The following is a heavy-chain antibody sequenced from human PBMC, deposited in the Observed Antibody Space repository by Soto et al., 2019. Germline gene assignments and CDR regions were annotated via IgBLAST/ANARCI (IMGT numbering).Heavy chain of an antibody. Sequence: SLRLSCSSSGFSFSNHAMSWVRQAPGKGLEWVSSIIDDGGRAYYADSVKGRFTISRDNSKNTLYLQMNSLRAEDTAVYYCAKHLLLWFGELLYLTSFDYWGQGTLVTVSS. CDR2: IIDDGGRA. CDR3: AKHLLLWFGELLYLTSFDY. J-gene: IGHJ4*02. D-gene: IGHD3-10*01. V-gene: IGHV3-23*01. CDR1: GFSFSNHA.